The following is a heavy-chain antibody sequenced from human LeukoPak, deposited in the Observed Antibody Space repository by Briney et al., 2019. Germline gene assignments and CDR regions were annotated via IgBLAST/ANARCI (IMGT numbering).Heavy chain of an antibody. V-gene: IGHV4-34*01. J-gene: IGHJ3*02. Sequence: SETLSLTCTVSGGSFSGFYWTWIRQPPGKGLEWIGEITHTGSTNYHPSLMSRVTISVDTSKNQFSLKLSSVTAADTTVYYCARGAPERDDGLDIWGQGTMVTVSS. D-gene: IGHD5-24*01. CDR1: GGSFSGFY. CDR3: ARGAPERDDGLDI. CDR2: ITHTGST.